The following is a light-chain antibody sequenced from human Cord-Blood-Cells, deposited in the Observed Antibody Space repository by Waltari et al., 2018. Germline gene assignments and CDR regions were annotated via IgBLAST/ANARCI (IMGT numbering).Light chain of an antibody. V-gene: IGKV3-11*01. CDR2: DAS. J-gene: IGKJ4*01. CDR3: QQRSNWPPLT. CDR1: QSVSSY. Sequence: ELVLTQSPATRSLSPGERDTLSCRASQSVSSYLAWYQQKPGQAPRLLIYDASNKATGIPARFSGSGSGTDFTLTISSLEPEDFAVYYCQQRSNWPPLTFGGGTKVEIK.